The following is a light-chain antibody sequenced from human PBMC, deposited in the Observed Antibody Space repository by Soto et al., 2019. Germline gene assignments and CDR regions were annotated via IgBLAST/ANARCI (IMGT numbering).Light chain of an antibody. CDR3: QQYNSYSPIT. CDR1: QSISSW. V-gene: IGKV1-5*01. CDR2: DAS. Sequence: DIQMTQSPSTLSASVGDRVTITCRASQSISSWLAWYQQKPGKVPKLLIYDASSLESGVPSRFSGSGSGTEFTLTISSLQPDDFATYYCQQYNSYSPITFGQGTRLEIK. J-gene: IGKJ5*01.